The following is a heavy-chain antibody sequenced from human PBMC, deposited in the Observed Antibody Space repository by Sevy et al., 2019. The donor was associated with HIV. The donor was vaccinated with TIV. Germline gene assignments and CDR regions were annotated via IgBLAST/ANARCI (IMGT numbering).Heavy chain of an antibody. CDR1: GYSFSDYW. CDR2: IWPGDSDT. D-gene: IGHD5-18*01. Sequence: GESLKISCKASGYSFSDYWIGWVRQMPGKGLEWLGLIWPGDSDTRCSPSFQGQVTISADESITTAYLQWSSLEASDSAMYYCVRHRSVSYGLVIRGQGTLVTVSS. CDR3: VRHRSVSYGLVI. J-gene: IGHJ4*02. V-gene: IGHV5-51*01.